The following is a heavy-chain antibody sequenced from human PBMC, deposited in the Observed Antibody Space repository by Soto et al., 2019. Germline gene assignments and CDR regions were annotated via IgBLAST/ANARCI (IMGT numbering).Heavy chain of an antibody. CDR3: AGFKKGKIVGLRWLDP. CDR2: ISDTGRTI. CDR1: GVDFRGSY. D-gene: IGHD3-16*02. Sequence: HLEESGGGLVEPGGSLRLTCVGSGVDFRGSYMNWIRQAPGKGLEWISYISDTGRTIHYADSVKGRFVISRGNSRDSLYLQMNDLRADDTAIYYCAGFKKGKIVGLRWLDPWGQGTRVTVSS. V-gene: IGHV3-11*01. J-gene: IGHJ5*02.